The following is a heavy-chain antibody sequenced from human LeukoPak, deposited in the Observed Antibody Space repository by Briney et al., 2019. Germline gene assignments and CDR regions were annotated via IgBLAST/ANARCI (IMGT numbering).Heavy chain of an antibody. J-gene: IGHJ4*02. V-gene: IGHV1-24*01. CDR1: EYALTDFA. CDR2: FDPEDGET. CDR3: ARDQEAFDY. Sequence: ASVKVSCKVSEYALTDFAIHWVRQAPGKGLEWMGGFDPEDGETIHAQKFQGRVTVTRDTSTSTVHMELSGLRSEDTAVYYCARDQEAFDYWGQGTLVTVSS.